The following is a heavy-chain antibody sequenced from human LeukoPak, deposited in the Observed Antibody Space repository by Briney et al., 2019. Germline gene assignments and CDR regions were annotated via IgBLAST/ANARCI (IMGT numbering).Heavy chain of an antibody. CDR3: ASSAPRVGAPDY. CDR1: SESFSGYY. Sequence: PSETLSLTCTLYSESFSGYYWSWIRQPPGKGLEWIGEINHSGSTNYNPSLKSRVTISVDTSKNQFSLKLSSVTAAVTAVYYGASSAPRVGAPDYWGQGTLVTVSS. V-gene: IGHV4-34*01. CDR2: INHSGST. J-gene: IGHJ4*02. D-gene: IGHD1-26*01.